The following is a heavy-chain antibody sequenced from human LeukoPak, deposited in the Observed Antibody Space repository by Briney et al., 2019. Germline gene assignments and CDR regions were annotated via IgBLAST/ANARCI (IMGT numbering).Heavy chain of an antibody. Sequence: GGSLRLSCAASGFTFDDYTMHWVRQAPGKGLEWVSLISWDGGSTYYADSVKGRFTISRDNSKNSLYLQMNSLRTEDTALYYCAKDIGHDFWSGYIDYWGRGTLVTVSS. J-gene: IGHJ4*02. CDR2: ISWDGGST. CDR1: GFTFDDYT. CDR3: AKDIGHDFWSGYIDY. D-gene: IGHD3-3*01. V-gene: IGHV3-43*01.